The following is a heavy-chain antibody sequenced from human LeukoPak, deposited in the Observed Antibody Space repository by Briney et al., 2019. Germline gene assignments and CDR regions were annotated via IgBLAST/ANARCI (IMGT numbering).Heavy chain of an antibody. V-gene: IGHV1-46*01. CDR2: INPSGGTT. CDR3: ARDSGERGSGSYLIAY. J-gene: IGHJ4*02. CDR1: GYTFTNYY. Sequence: ASVKVSCKASGYTFTNYYILWVRQAPGQGLEWMGIINPSGGTTTYAQKFQGRVTMTRDMSTSTVYMELSSLRSEDTAVYYCARDSGERGSGSYLIAYWGQGTLVTVSS. D-gene: IGHD3-10*01.